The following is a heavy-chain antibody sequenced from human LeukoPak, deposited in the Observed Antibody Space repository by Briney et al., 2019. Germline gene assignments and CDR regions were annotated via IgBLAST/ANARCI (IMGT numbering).Heavy chain of an antibody. J-gene: IGHJ4*02. D-gene: IGHD6-13*01. CDR1: GFIFSDYY. V-gene: IGHV3-11*05. Sequence: GGSLRLSCAASGFIFSDYYMSWIRQAPGKGLEWVSYISSSSSYTAYADSLKGRFTISRDNAKNSLYLQINSLRAEDTAVYFCARAANTATGTPTLAIDYWGQGTLVTVSS. CDR3: ARAANTATGTPTLAIDY. CDR2: ISSSSSYT.